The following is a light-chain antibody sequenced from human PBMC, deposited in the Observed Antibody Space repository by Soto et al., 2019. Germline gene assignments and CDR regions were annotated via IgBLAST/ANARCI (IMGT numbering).Light chain of an antibody. CDR3: EQYRSSPRT. J-gene: IGKJ1*01. CDR1: QSVSDSD. Sequence: EIVLTQSPGTLSLSPGERATLSCRASQSVSDSDFAWYQQKPGQAPRLLIYGASSRATGIPDRFSGSGSGRDFTRTISRLEPEDVAVYYCEQYRSSPRTFGQGTKVEIK. CDR2: GAS. V-gene: IGKV3-20*01.